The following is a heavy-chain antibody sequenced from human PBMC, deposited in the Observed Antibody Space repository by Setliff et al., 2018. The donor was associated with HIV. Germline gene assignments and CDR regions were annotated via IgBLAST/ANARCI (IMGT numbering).Heavy chain of an antibody. CDR1: GGSISGYH. Sequence: PSETLSLTCTVSGGSISGYHWNWLRQTPGKGLEWIGYIYTSRGTNYNHSLRTRVIISVDTSNQFSLKLSSVTAADTALYYCASALSIAAPRVWGQGTLVTVSS. V-gene: IGHV4-4*09. CDR3: ASALSIAAPRV. D-gene: IGHD6-6*01. CDR2: IYTSRGT. J-gene: IGHJ4*02.